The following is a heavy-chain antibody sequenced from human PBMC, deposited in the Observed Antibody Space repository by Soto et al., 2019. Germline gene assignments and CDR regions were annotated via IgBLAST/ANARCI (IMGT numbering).Heavy chain of an antibody. J-gene: IGHJ1*01. D-gene: IGHD5-18*01. CDR3: ARDSEAAGYHY. CDR1: IGSVSSGTYY. Sequence: SETLSLTCSVSIGSVSSGTYYWSWIRQPPGRGLEWIGHIYSSGSTNYNPSLKSRVTISVDTSKNQFSLILSSVTAADTDMYYCARDSEAAGYHYWGQRKLVTASS. CDR2: IYSSGST. V-gene: IGHV4-61*01.